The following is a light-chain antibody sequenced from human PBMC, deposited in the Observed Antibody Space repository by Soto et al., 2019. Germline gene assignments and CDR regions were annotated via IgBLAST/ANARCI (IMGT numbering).Light chain of an antibody. CDR2: GAS. CDR3: QQYVSSPLT. J-gene: IGKJ4*01. CDR1: ESVSDNY. V-gene: IGKV3-20*01. Sequence: EIVLTQSPGTLSLSPGERATLSCRASESVSDNYLAWYQQRSGQAPRLVIYGASSRASAVPDRFSGSGSGADFTLTIRRLEPEDFAVYYCQQYVSSPLTFGGGTKVEIK.